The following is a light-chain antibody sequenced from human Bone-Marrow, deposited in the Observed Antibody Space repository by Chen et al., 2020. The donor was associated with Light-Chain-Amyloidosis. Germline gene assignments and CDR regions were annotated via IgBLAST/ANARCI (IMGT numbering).Light chain of an antibody. J-gene: IGLJ3*02. Sequence: QSVLTQPPSASGTPGQRVSISCSGSSSNIGPKYVFWYQHLPGSAPKLRIYRNNQWPSGVPDRFSGSKSGTSASLAINGLRSEDEADYYCAAWDDSLSGWVFGGGTRLTVL. CDR3: AAWDDSLSGWV. V-gene: IGLV1-47*01. CDR1: SSNIGPKY. CDR2: RNN.